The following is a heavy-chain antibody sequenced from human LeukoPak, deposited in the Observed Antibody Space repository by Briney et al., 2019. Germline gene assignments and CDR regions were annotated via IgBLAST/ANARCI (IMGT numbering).Heavy chain of an antibody. CDR1: GFTFSSYS. D-gene: IGHD4-11*01. V-gene: IGHV3-48*01. CDR2: ISSSSSTI. Sequence: GGSLRLSCAASGFTFSSYSMNWVRQAPGKGLEWVSYISSSSSTIYYADSVKGRFTISRDNAKNSLYLQMNSLRAEDTAVYYCVRDGALLWKTTVTSFDYWGQGTLVTVSS. J-gene: IGHJ4*02. CDR3: VRDGALLWKTTVTSFDY.